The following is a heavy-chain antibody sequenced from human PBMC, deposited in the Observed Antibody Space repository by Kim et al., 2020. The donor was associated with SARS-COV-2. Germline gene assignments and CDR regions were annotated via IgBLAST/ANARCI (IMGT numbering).Heavy chain of an antibody. Sequence: GGSLRLSCAASGFTFSSYGMHWVRQAPGKGLEWVAVIWYDGSNKYYADSVKGRFTISRDNSKNTLYLQMNSLRAEDTAVYYCARDHGVVSSGWYPPVYWGQGTLVTVSS. D-gene: IGHD6-19*01. CDR3: ARDHGVVSSGWYPPVY. J-gene: IGHJ4*02. CDR1: GFTFSSYG. CDR2: IWYDGSNK. V-gene: IGHV3-33*01.